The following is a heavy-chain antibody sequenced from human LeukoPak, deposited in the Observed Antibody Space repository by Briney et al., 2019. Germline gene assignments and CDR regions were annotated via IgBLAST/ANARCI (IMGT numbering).Heavy chain of an antibody. Sequence: SETLSLTCTVSGGSISSSSYYWGWIRQPPGKGLEWIGSIYYSGSTCYNPSLKSRVTISVDTSKNQFSLKLSSVTAEDTAVYYCARDQSSSWDHYFDYWGQGTLVTVSS. CDR2: IYYSGST. CDR3: ARDQSSSWDHYFDY. CDR1: GGSISSSSYY. D-gene: IGHD6-13*01. J-gene: IGHJ4*02. V-gene: IGHV4-39*07.